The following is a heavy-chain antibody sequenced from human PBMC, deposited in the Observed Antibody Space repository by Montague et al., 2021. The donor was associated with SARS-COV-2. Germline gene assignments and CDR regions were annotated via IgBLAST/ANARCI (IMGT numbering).Heavy chain of an antibody. Sequence: SETLSLTCTVSGGSISSSDYYWGWIRQPPGKGLEWIGTIYYSGSTYYTPSLKSRVTISVDTSKNQFSLELTSLTAADTAVYYCARSSGYNYDISYYGMDVWGQGTTVTVSS. J-gene: IGHJ6*02. D-gene: IGHD5-18*01. CDR1: GGSISSSDYY. CDR2: IYYSGST. V-gene: IGHV4-39*01. CDR3: ARSSGYNYDISYYGMDV.